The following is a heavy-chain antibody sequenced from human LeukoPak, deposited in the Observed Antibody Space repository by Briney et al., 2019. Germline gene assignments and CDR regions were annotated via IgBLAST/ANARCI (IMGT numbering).Heavy chain of an antibody. Sequence: GASVKVSCKASGRTLSTSAISWVRQAPGQGLEWMGGIIPMFGTPNYAQKFQGRVTVTTDASTNTAYMELSSLRSEDTAVYYCARARGYSYSSPFDYWGQGTLVTVSS. CDR1: GRTLSTSA. J-gene: IGHJ4*02. CDR3: ARARGYSYSSPFDY. D-gene: IGHD5-18*01. V-gene: IGHV1-69*05. CDR2: IIPMFGTP.